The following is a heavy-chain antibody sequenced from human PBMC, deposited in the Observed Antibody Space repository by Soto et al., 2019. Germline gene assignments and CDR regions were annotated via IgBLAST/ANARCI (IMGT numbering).Heavy chain of an antibody. CDR2: MNPNSGNT. D-gene: IGHD4-17*01. Sequence: XSVKVSCNASGYTFTSYDINWVRQATGQGLEWMGWMNPNSGNTGSAQRFQGRLTMTRNTSINTAYMELTSLTSEDAAVYFCARVHTVTTYFDVWGRGTLVTVSS. CDR1: GYTFTSYD. V-gene: IGHV1-8*01. J-gene: IGHJ2*01. CDR3: ARVHTVTTYFDV.